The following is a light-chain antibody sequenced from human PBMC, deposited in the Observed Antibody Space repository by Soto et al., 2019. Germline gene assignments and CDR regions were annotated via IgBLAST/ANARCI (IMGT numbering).Light chain of an antibody. CDR3: RSYAGSNNVV. V-gene: IGLV2-8*01. Sequence: QSALTQPPSASGSPGQSVTISCTGTSSDVGGYNYVSWYQQHPGKAPKLMIYEDSKRPSGVPDRFSGSKSGNTASLTVAGLQAEDEADYYCRSYAGSNNVVFGGGTKLTVL. CDR2: EDS. J-gene: IGLJ3*02. CDR1: SSDVGGYNY.